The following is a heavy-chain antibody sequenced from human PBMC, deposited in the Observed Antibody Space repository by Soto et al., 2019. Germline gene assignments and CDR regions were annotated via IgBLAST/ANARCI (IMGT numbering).Heavy chain of an antibody. D-gene: IGHD6-19*01. CDR1: GVSIGSNYY. CDR2: MSHIGSV. Sequence: QVLLQESGPGLVQPSGTLSLSCVVSGVSIGSNYYWGWVRQPPGKGLEWLGDMSHIGSVNYNPSLKXXVPLSMDKSQYQSSLKLDSVAAADTAVYYCARSLGWYAIDYWGQGTLVIVSS. J-gene: IGHJ4*02. CDR3: ARSLGWYAIDY. V-gene: IGHV4-4*02.